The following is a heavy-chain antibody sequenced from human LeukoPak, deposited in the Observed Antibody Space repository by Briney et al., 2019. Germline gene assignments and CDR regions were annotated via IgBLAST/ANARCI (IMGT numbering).Heavy chain of an antibody. V-gene: IGHV4-39*01. J-gene: IGHJ4*02. CDR2: IYYSGST. Sequence: SETLSLTCTVSGGSISSSSYYWGWIRQPPGKGLEWNGSIYYSGSTYYNPSLKSRVTISVDTSKNQFSLKLSSVTAADTAVYYCARLSLDYYGSGAFDYWGQGTLVTVSS. CDR1: GGSISSSSYY. CDR3: ARLSLDYYGSGAFDY. D-gene: IGHD3-10*01.